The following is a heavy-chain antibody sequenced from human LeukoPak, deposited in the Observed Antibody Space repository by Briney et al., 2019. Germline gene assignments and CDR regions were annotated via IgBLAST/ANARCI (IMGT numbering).Heavy chain of an antibody. CDR3: ARHPKSASLKKRGPPNQLVYMTTVTTFDY. J-gene: IGHJ4*02. D-gene: IGHD4-17*01. CDR2: INHSGST. V-gene: IGHV4-34*01. CDR1: GGSFSGYY. Sequence: SEALSLTCAVYGGSFSGYYWSWIRQPPGKGLEWMREINHSGSTNYNPSLKRRRTIFVGTSKNQFSLKLSSVTSADTAVYYCARHPKSASLKKRGPPNQLVYMTTVTTFDYWGQGTLVIVSS.